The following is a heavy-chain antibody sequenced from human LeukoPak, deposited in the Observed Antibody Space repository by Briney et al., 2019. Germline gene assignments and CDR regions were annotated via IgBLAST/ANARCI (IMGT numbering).Heavy chain of an antibody. J-gene: IGHJ4*02. D-gene: IGHD3-22*01. Sequence: PSETLSLTCTVSGGSISSSSYYWGWIRQPPGKGLEWIGSIYYSGSTKYNPSLKSRVTMSVDTSKNQISLKLTSVTAADTAIYYCARWSSGDYYYVDYWGQGTLVTVSS. CDR1: GGSISSSSYY. CDR3: ARWSSGDYYYVDY. CDR2: IYYSGST. V-gene: IGHV4-39*07.